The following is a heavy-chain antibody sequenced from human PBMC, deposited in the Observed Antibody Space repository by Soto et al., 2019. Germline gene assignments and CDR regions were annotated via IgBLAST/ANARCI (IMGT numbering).Heavy chain of an antibody. Sequence: EVHLVESGGGVVQPGGSLRLSCAASGFSFSTWMHWVRQAPGKGLVWLSRINRDGSSISYADSVKGRFFVSRDNAKNTLYLQINSLTAEDTAVYYCTRGASGYGNFDYWGQGVLLTVSS. CDR3: TRGASGYGNFDY. CDR1: GFSFSTW. CDR2: INRDGSSI. J-gene: IGHJ4*02. V-gene: IGHV3-74*01. D-gene: IGHD5-12*01.